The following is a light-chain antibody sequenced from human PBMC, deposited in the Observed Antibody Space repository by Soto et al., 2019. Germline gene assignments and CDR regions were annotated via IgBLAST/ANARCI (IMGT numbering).Light chain of an antibody. V-gene: IGKV1-6*01. CDR2: TAS. CDR1: QDIGND. J-gene: IGKJ1*01. Sequence: IQMTQSPSSMSASVGDRVTITCRASQDIGNDLGWYQQKPGKAPRLLMSTASTLESGVPARFSGSGSGTHFILTISSLQPEDFATYFCLQDYNYPRTFAQGTQVEI. CDR3: LQDYNYPRT.